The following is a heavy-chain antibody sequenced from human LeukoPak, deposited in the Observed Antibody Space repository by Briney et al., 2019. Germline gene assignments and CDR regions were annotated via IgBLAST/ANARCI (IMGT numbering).Heavy chain of an antibody. J-gene: IGHJ4*02. CDR3: ARESQTVHFDY. CDR1: GFTFSSFE. V-gene: IGHV3-74*01. D-gene: IGHD4-17*01. Sequence: PGGSLRLSCAVSGFTFSSFEMHWFRQVPGKGLVWVSRINSDGSSTYSADSVKGRFTISRDNAKNTLYLQMNSLRAEDTAVYYCARESQTVHFDYWGQGTLVTVSS. CDR2: INSDGSST.